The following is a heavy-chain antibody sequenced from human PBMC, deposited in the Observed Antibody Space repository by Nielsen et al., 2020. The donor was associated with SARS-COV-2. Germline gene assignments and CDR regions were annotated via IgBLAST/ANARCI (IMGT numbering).Heavy chain of an antibody. V-gene: IGHV3-74*01. J-gene: IGHJ6*02. CDR1: GFTFDDYA. Sequence: GESLKISCAASGFTFDDYAMHWVRQAPGKGLVWVSRINSDGSSTSYADSVKGRFTISRDNAKNTLYLQMNSLRAEDTAVYYCARDLSCSGGSCGVYYYYGMDVWGQGTTVTVSS. CDR3: ARDLSCSGGSCGVYYYYGMDV. D-gene: IGHD2-15*01. CDR2: INSDGSST.